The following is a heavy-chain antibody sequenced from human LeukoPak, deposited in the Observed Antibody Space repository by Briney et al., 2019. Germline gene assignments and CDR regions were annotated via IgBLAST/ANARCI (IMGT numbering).Heavy chain of an antibody. CDR3: ARNGQQLVKNYYYYYMDV. D-gene: IGHD6-13*01. Sequence: PSETLSLTCAVYGGSFSGSYWSWIRHPPGKGLEWIGEINDSENTNYNPSLKSRVTISIDTSKNQFSLTLTSVTAADTAVYYCARNGQQLVKNYYYYYMDVWGKGTTVTVSS. CDR2: INDSENT. CDR1: GGSFSGSY. V-gene: IGHV4-34*01. J-gene: IGHJ6*03.